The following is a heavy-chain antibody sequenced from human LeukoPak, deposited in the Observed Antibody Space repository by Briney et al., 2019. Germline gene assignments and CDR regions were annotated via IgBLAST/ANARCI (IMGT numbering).Heavy chain of an antibody. CDR2: ISYDGSNI. J-gene: IGHJ5*02. CDR3: AKVFVLMRGTPENWFDP. D-gene: IGHD1-14*01. Sequence: GGSLRLSCAASGFTFSSYSMNWVRQAPGKGLEWVAVISYDGSNIYYADSVKGRFTISRDNSKSTLLLQMNSLRDEDTAIYFCAKVFVLMRGTPENWFDPWGQGTLVTVSS. V-gene: IGHV3-30*18. CDR1: GFTFSSYS.